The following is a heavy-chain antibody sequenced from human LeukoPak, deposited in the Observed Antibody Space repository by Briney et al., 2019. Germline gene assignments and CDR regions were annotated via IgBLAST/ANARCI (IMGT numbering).Heavy chain of an antibody. V-gene: IGHV3-53*04. Sequence: GGSLRLSCAASGFTVSSNYMSWVRQAPGKGLEWVSVIYSGGSTYYADSVKGRFTISRHNSKNTLYLQMNSLRAEDTAVYYCARVMGNDDWYSKYGMDVWGQGTTVTVSS. CDR1: GFTVSSNY. J-gene: IGHJ6*02. D-gene: IGHD3-9*01. CDR2: IYSGGST. CDR3: ARVMGNDDWYSKYGMDV.